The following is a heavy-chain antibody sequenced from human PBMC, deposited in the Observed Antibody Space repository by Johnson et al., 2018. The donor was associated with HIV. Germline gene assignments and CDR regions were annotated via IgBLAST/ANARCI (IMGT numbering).Heavy chain of an antibody. D-gene: IGHD6-13*01. CDR2: IGIAGDT. Sequence: VQLVESGGGVVQPGGSLRLSCAASGFTFSMYDIHWVRQTTGKGLEWVSGIGIAGDTYYIDSVKGRFTISRDNAKNSLSLQMNSLRAEDTAVYYCATSGDKYSSNWGDAFDIWGQGTMVTVSS. CDR3: ATSGDKYSSNWGDAFDI. V-gene: IGHV3-13*01. CDR1: GFTFSMYD. J-gene: IGHJ3*02.